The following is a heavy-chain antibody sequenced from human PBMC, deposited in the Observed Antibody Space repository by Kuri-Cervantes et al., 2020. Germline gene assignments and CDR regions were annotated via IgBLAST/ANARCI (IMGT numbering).Heavy chain of an antibody. Sequence: SETLSPTCTVSGGSISSYYWSWIRQPAGKGLEWIGRIHTSGTTNNNPSPKSRVTMSVDTTNNQFSLKLSSVTAADTAVYYCARDGEYDYVWGSYRYMGGDYWGQGTLVTVSS. D-gene: IGHD3-16*02. CDR3: ARDGEYDYVWGSYRYMGGDY. J-gene: IGHJ4*02. CDR2: IHTSGTT. V-gene: IGHV4-4*07. CDR1: GGSISSYY.